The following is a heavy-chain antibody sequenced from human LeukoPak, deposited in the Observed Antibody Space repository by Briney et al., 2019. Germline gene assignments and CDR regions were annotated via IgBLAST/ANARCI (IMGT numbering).Heavy chain of an antibody. J-gene: IGHJ5*02. CDR1: GYTFTGYY. Sequence: ASXXVSCKASGYTFTGYYMHWVRQAPGQGIEWMGRINPNSGGTNYAQKFQGRVTMTRDTSISTAYMELSRLTSDDTAVYYCARPHTVLYNWFDPWGQGTLVTVSS. V-gene: IGHV1-2*06. CDR2: INPNSGGT. D-gene: IGHD4-11*01. CDR3: ARPHTVLYNWFDP.